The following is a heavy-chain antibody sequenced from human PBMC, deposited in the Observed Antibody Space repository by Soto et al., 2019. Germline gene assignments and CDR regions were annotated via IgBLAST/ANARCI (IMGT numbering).Heavy chain of an antibody. D-gene: IGHD3-3*01. CDR3: AKEVRPVLRFLEWSEYNWFDP. J-gene: IGHJ5*02. V-gene: IGHV3-23*01. CDR1: GFTFSSYA. CDR2: ISGSGGST. Sequence: GGSLRLSCAASGFTFSSYAMSWVRQAPGKGLEWVSAISGSGGSTYYADSVKGRFTISRDNSKNTLYLQMNSLRAEDTAVYYCAKEVRPVLRFLEWSEYNWFDPWGQGTLVTVSS.